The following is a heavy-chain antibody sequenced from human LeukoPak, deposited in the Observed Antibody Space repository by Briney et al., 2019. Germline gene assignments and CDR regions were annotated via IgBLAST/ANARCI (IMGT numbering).Heavy chain of an antibody. D-gene: IGHD3-3*01. CDR3: ARDRGVANLGQMFPFDY. Sequence: HAGGSLRLSCVASGFTFSNYLMHWVRQAPGKGLEWVSDISDSGGSSYYADSVKGRFTISRDNAKNSLYLQVNSRRAEDTAVYYCARDRGVANLGQMFPFDYCGQGTLVTVSS. V-gene: IGHV3-48*04. CDR1: GFTFSNYL. J-gene: IGHJ4*02. CDR2: ISDSGGSS.